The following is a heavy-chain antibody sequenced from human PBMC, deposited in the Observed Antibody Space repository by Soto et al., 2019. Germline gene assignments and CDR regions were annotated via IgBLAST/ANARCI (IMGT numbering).Heavy chain of an antibody. CDR1: GFTFSSYA. J-gene: IGHJ4*02. V-gene: IGHV3-64*02. D-gene: IGHD3-10*01. CDR3: ARGGTMALDY. Sequence: GGSLRLSCAASGFTFSSYAMHWVRQAPGKGLEYVSAISSNGGSTYYADSVKGRFTISRDNSKNTLYLQMNSLRAEDTAVYYCARGGTMALDYWGQGTLVTVSS. CDR2: ISSNGGST.